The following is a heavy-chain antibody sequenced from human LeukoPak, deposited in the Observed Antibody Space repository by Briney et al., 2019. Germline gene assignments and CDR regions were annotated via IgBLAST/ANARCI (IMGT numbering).Heavy chain of an antibody. CDR3: ATSLYSGSYFDY. D-gene: IGHD1-26*01. CDR2: INSDGSST. CDR1: GFTFSSYW. Sequence: PGGSLRLSCAASGFTFSSYWMHWVRQAPGKGLVWVSRINSDGSSTSYADSVKGRFTISRDNAKNTLYLQMNSLRAEDTAVYYCATSLYSGSYFDYWGQGTLVTVSS. J-gene: IGHJ4*02. V-gene: IGHV3-74*01.